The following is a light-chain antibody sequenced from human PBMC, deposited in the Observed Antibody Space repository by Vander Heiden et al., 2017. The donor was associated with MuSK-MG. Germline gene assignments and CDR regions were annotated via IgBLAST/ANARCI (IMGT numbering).Light chain of an antibody. CDR2: DDS. CDR1: NIASKT. V-gene: IGLV3-21*02. J-gene: IGLJ1*01. Sequence: SYVLTQPPSVSVAPGQTARITCGGDNIASKTVHWYQERPGQAPALVVFDDSDRPSGVPDRFFCANSCNLATLPTSGGEVGDEADDYCYVWGSSTDQPCLFGGGTKVTVL. CDR3: YVWGSSTDQPCL.